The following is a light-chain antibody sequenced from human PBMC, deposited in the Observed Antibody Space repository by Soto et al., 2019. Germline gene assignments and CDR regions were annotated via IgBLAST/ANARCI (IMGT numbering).Light chain of an antibody. CDR1: STDFVSYNR. CDR2: EAS. CDR3: SLYTSENTYV. J-gene: IGLJ1*01. V-gene: IGLV2-18*01. Sequence: QSALTQPPSVSGSPGQSVTISCTGTSTDFVSYNRVSWYQQPPGTAPKLIIYEASNRPSGVPDRFSGSKSGNTASLTISGFQAADEVDYYCSLYTSENTYVFGTGTKVTVL.